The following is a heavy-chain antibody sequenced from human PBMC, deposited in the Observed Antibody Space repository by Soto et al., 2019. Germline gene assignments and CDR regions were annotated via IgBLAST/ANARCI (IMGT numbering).Heavy chain of an antibody. CDR3: ARPPGYISDWYYFDL. V-gene: IGHV1-2*02. Sequence: ASVKVSCKASGYSFIDYYMHWVRQAPGQGFEWMGRISPKSGGTNYAQKFEGRVTMTWDASLNTAYMELSSLISEDTAVYYCARPPGYISDWYYFDLWGQGTLVTVSS. D-gene: IGHD3-9*01. CDR2: ISPKSGGT. CDR1: GYSFIDYY. J-gene: IGHJ4*02.